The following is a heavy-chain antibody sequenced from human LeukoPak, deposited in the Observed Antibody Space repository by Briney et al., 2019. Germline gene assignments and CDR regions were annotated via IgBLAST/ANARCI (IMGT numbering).Heavy chain of an antibody. CDR2: IYPSYSDN. D-gene: IGHD3-10*01. CDR1: GYSFTYYW. Sequence: GESLKISCKGSGYSFTYYWIGLAREMRGKGLGWMGIIYPSYSDNKYRPSFQGQVTISADKSISTAYRQWSSLKASDTAMYYSARRYNYGSGNYYFDYWGQGTLITVSS. J-gene: IGHJ4*02. V-gene: IGHV5-51*01. CDR3: ARRYNYGSGNYYFDY.